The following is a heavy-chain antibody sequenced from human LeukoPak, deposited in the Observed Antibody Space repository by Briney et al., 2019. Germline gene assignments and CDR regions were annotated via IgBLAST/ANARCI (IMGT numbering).Heavy chain of an antibody. CDR3: TTDPKLELSVL. CDR1: GFTFSNAW. J-gene: IGHJ4*02. CDR2: IKSKTDGGTT. D-gene: IGHD1-7*01. Sequence: GGSLGLSCAASGFTFSNAWMSWVRQAPGKGLEWVGRIKSKTDGGTTDYAAPVKGRFTISRDDSKNTLYLQMNSLKTEDTAVYYCTTDPKLELSVLWGQGTLVTVSS. V-gene: IGHV3-15*01.